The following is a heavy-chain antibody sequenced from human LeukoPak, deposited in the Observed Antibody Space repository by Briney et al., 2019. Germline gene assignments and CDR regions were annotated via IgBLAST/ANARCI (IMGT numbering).Heavy chain of an antibody. CDR3: ATEISGSLKGFDP. J-gene: IGHJ5*02. V-gene: IGHV1-18*01. CDR2: ISAYNGNT. D-gene: IGHD3-22*01. Sequence: ASVKVSCKASGYTFTSYGISWVRQAPGQGLEWMGWISAYNGNTNYAQKFQGRVTMTEDTSTDTAYMELSSLRSEDTAVYYCATEISGSLKGFDPWGQGTLVTVSS. CDR1: GYTFTSYG.